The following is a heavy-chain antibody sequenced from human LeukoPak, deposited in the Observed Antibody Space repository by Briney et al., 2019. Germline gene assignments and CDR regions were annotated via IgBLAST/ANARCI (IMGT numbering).Heavy chain of an antibody. D-gene: IGHD2-2*01. V-gene: IGHV4-38-2*02. CDR3: AKGYCRGNSCYDDRGAFDY. Sequence: SETLSLTCIVSGFSISIGYYWGWIRQPPGKGLECIGTIYHSGSTYYNPSLKSRVTISVDTSKNQFSLKLSSVTAADTAVYYCAKGYCRGNSCYDDRGAFDYWGQGTLVTVSS. J-gene: IGHJ4*02. CDR1: GFSISIGYY. CDR2: IYHSGST.